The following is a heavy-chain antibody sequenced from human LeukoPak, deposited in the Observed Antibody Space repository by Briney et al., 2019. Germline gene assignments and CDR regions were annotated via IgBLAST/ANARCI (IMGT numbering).Heavy chain of an antibody. V-gene: IGHV3-23*01. D-gene: IGHD3-3*01. CDR2: SSGSGGST. Sequence: GSLRLSCAASGFTCSSYAMSWVRQAPGKGLEWVSASSGSGGSTYYADSVKGRFTISRDNSKNTLYLQMNSLRAEDTAVYYCANSYDFWSGFFDYWGQGTLVTVSS. J-gene: IGHJ4*02. CDR1: GFTCSSYA. CDR3: ANSYDFWSGFFDY.